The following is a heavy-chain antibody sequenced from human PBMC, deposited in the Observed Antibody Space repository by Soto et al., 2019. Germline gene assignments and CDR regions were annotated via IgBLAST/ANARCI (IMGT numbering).Heavy chain of an antibody. D-gene: IGHD1-26*01. J-gene: IGHJ5*02. CDR2: INPHGGST. Sequence: ASVKVSCKAPRDTFTSYYINWVRQAPGQGLEWMGVINPHGGSTAYAQKFKGRVTLTRDTSASTVYMEVSSLTSEDTAMYYCARSSGGNFGIIIEGTNWSAPWGQGTLVTVSS. V-gene: IGHV1-46*01. CDR1: RDTFTSYY. CDR3: ARSSGGNFGIIIEGTNWSAP.